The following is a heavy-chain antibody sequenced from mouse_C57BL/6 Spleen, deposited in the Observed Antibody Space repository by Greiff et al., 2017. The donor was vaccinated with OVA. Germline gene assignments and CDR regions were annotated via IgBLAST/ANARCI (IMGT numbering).Heavy chain of an antibody. J-gene: IGHJ2*01. D-gene: IGHD2-4*01. CDR2: ISDGGSYT. V-gene: IGHV5-4*01. Sequence: EVQLVESGGGLVKPGGSLKLSCAASGFTFSSYAMSWVRQTPEKRLEWVAPISDGGSYTYYPDNVKGRFTISRDNAKNNLYLQMSHLKSEDTAMYYCARAYYDYDRDYFDYWGQGTTLTVSS. CDR3: ARAYYDYDRDYFDY. CDR1: GFTFSSYA.